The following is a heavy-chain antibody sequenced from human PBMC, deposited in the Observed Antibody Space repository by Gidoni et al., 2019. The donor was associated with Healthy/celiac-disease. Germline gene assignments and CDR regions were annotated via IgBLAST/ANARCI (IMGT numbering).Heavy chain of an antibody. CDR2: INHSGST. CDR1: GGSFSGYY. D-gene: IGHD3-3*01. CDR3: ARGGGFWSGYFDY. Sequence: QVQLQQWGAGLLMPSETLSLTCAVYGGSFSGYYWSWIRQPPGKGLEWIGEINHSGSTNYNPSLKSRVTISVDTSKNQFSLKLSSVTAADTAVYYCARGGGFWSGYFDYWGQGTLVTVSS. J-gene: IGHJ4*02. V-gene: IGHV4-34*01.